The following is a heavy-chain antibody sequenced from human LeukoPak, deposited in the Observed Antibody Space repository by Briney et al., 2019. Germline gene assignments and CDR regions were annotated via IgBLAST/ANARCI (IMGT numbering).Heavy chain of an antibody. Sequence: GGSLRLSCAASGFVFSDYYMNWIRQAPGKGLEWVSYISPSGGTIYYLDSVKGRFTISRDNAKSSLYLQMNSLRAEDTAVYYCARGDFYDSSGTFDYWGQGALVTVSS. D-gene: IGHD3-22*01. CDR2: ISPSGGTI. J-gene: IGHJ4*02. V-gene: IGHV3-11*04. CDR3: ARGDFYDSSGTFDY. CDR1: GFVFSDYY.